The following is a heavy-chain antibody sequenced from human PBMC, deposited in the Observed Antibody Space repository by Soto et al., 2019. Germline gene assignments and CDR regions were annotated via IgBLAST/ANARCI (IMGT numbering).Heavy chain of an antibody. CDR2: IWYDGSNK. V-gene: IGHV3-33*01. CDR1: GFTFSSYG. CDR3: ARVPIAEAGSRRTLRRNNFVYFDY. Sequence: QVQLVESGGGVVQPGRSLRLSCAASGFTFSSYGMHWVRQAPGKGLEWVAVIWYDGSNKYYADSVKGRFTISRENSTKTFNMQMNGLRAEDKAVYYCARVPIAEAGSRRTLRRNNFVYFDYWGQGTLVTVSS. J-gene: IGHJ4*02. D-gene: IGHD6-13*01.